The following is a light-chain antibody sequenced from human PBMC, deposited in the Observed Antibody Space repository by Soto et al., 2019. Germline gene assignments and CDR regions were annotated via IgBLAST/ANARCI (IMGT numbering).Light chain of an antibody. V-gene: IGKV3-11*01. Sequence: EIVLTQSPATLYSSPGERATLSCRASPTARTYLAWYQQKPGQAPRLLIYDVSNRATVVLARFSGSGSETDFSLTISSLEPEDFAVYYCQQRSSWPLTFGGGTRVEI. CDR1: PTARTY. CDR2: DVS. J-gene: IGKJ4*01. CDR3: QQRSSWPLT.